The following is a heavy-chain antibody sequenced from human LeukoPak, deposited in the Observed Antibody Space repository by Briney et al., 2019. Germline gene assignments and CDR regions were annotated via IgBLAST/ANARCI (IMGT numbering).Heavy chain of an antibody. V-gene: IGHV3-48*01. CDR3: ARALRYFDWLSTSPEYNWFDP. Sequence: GGSLRLSCAASGFTFCSYSMNWVRQAPGKGLEWVSYISSSSSTIYYADSVKGRFTISRDNAKNSLYLQMNGLRAEDTTVYYCARALRYFDWLSTSPEYNWFDPWGQGTLVTVSS. D-gene: IGHD3-9*01. J-gene: IGHJ5*02. CDR2: ISSSSSTI. CDR1: GFTFCSYS.